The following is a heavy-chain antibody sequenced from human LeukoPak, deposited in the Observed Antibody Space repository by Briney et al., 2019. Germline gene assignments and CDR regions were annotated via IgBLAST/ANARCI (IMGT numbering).Heavy chain of an antibody. CDR2: ISANNGDT. V-gene: IGHV1-18*01. D-gene: IGHD1-1*01. CDR3: ARDGVHSGTTDF. CDR1: GYTFFSYG. Sequence: ASVKVSCKTSGYTFFSYGITWVRQAPGQGLEWMGWISANNGDTKYAPKFQGRVTMTTESNTRTAYLDVRSLRSDDTAVYYCARDGVHSGTTDFWGQGTLITVA. J-gene: IGHJ4*02.